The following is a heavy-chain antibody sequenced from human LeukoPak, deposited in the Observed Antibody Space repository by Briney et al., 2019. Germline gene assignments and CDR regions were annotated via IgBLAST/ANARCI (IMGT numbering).Heavy chain of an antibody. CDR1: GGSISGTNW. J-gene: IGHJ4*02. CDR3: SRESGPFSPFGF. CDR2: ISLRGLT. V-gene: IGHV4-4*02. Sequence: TSETLSLTCGVSGGSISGTNWWSWVRQPPGQGLEWIGEISLRGLTNYNPSLRSRLTMSLDKSKNQVSLKLTSVTAADTAVYYCSRESGPFSPFGFWGQGTLVSVHS. D-gene: IGHD1-26*01.